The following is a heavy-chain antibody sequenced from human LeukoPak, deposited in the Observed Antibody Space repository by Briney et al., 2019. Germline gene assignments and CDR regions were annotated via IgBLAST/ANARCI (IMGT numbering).Heavy chain of an antibody. CDR1: GGSFSGYY. CDR2: INHSGST. J-gene: IGHJ4*02. Sequence: SETLSLTCAVYGGSFSGYYWSWIRQPPGKGLEWIGEINHSGSTNYNPSLKSRVTISVDTSKNQFSLKLSSVTAADTAVYYCARGLGFDYWGQGTLATVSS. CDR3: ARGLGFDY. V-gene: IGHV4-34*01.